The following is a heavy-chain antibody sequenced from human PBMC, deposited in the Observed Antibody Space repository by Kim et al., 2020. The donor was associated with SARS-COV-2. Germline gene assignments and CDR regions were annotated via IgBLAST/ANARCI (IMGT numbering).Heavy chain of an antibody. CDR1: GGSFSGYY. Sequence: SETLSLTCAVYGGSFSGYYWSWIRQPPRKGLEWIGEVNHSGSTNYNPSLKSRVTISVDTSKNQFSLKLSSVTAADTAVYYCARGDYSGYVELLDYWGQGTPVTVSS. V-gene: IGHV4-34*01. CDR2: VNHSGST. J-gene: IGHJ4*02. CDR3: ARGDYSGYVELLDY. D-gene: IGHD5-12*01.